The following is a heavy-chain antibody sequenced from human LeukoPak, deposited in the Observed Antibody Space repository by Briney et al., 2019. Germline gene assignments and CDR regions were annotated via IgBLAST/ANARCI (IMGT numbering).Heavy chain of an antibody. D-gene: IGHD3-3*01. J-gene: IGHJ4*02. CDR2: IYYSGST. CDR3: ASSTYYDFPGYFDY. Sequence: LRLSCAASGFTFSSSAMSWVRQHPGKGLEWIGYIYYSGSTYYNPSLKSRVTISVDTSKNQFSLKLSSVTAADTAVYYCASSTYYDFPGYFDYWGQGTLVTVPS. CDR1: GFTFSSSA. V-gene: IGHV4-31*02.